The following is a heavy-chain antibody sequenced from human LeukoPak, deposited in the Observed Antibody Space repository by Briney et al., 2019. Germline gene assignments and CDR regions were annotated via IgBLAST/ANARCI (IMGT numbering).Heavy chain of an antibody. V-gene: IGHV3-30*02. CDR2: IRYDGSNK. D-gene: IGHD6-6*01. Sequence: GRSLRLSCAASGFTFSSYGMHWVRQAPGKGLEWVAFIRYDGSNKYYADSVKGRFTISRDNSKNTLYLQMNSLRAEDTAVYYCAKGGGYSSSSNFDYWGQGTLVTVSS. CDR1: GFTFSSYG. CDR3: AKGGGYSSSSNFDY. J-gene: IGHJ4*02.